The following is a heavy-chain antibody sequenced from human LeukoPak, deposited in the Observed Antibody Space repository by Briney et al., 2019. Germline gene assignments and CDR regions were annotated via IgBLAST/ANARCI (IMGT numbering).Heavy chain of an antibody. CDR3: ARSSGYFPRPNY. Sequence: ASVKVSCKASGGTFTGYYMHWVRQAPGQGLEWMGWINPNSGGTNYAQKFQGRVTMTRDTSISTAYMELSRLRSDDTAVYYCARSSGYFPRPNYWGQGTLVTVSS. CDR2: INPNSGGT. J-gene: IGHJ4*02. CDR1: GGTFTGYY. D-gene: IGHD3-22*01. V-gene: IGHV1-2*02.